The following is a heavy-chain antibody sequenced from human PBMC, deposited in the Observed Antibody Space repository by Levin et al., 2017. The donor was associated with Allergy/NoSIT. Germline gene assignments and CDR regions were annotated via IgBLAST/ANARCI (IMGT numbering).Heavy chain of an antibody. CDR3: VSPHWGSIAFDI. Sequence: SETLSLTCTVSGGSISSSTYYWGWIRQSPGKGLQWIGVIYYRGSTYYHPSLSSRVTISVDASKNQFSLKLDSVTAADTALYYCVSPHWGSIAFDIWGPGTMVTVSS. CDR1: GGSISSSTYY. CDR2: IYYRGST. J-gene: IGHJ3*02. D-gene: IGHD7-27*01. V-gene: IGHV4-39*01.